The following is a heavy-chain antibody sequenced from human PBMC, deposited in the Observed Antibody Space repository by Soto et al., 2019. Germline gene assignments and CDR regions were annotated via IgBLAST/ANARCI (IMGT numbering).Heavy chain of an antibody. CDR3: ALSYGDSGSYFDS. D-gene: IGHD2-21*02. V-gene: IGHV4-31*03. J-gene: IGHJ4*02. CDR1: GVSISSGGYY. CDR2: IYYSGST. Sequence: QVQLQESGPGLVKPSQTLSLTCTVSGVSISSGGYYWSWIRQHPGKGLEWIGYIYYSGSTYYNPSLKSRVTISVDTSENQFSLKLSSVTAADTAVSYCALSYGDSGSYFDSWGQGALVTVSS.